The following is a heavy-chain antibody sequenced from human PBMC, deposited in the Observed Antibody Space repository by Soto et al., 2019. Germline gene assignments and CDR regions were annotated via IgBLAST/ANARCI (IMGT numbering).Heavy chain of an antibody. V-gene: IGHV3-15*01. CDR1: GFTFSNAW. J-gene: IGHJ4*02. D-gene: IGHD3-10*01. CDR2: IKSKTDCGTT. CDR3: TTSGGYFDS. Sequence: GGSLRLSCAASGFTFSNAWRSWVRQGPGKGLEWVGCIKSKTDCGTTDYAGAVKGRFTISRDDSKNTLYLQMNSLKIEDTAVYYCTTSGGYFDSWGQGTLVTVSS.